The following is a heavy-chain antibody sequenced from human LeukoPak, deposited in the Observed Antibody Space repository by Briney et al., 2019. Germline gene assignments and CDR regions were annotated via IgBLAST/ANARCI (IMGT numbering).Heavy chain of an antibody. V-gene: IGHV1-18*01. J-gene: IGHJ6*02. CDR1: GYTFTRYG. CDR2: ISAHNGNT. CDR3: ATEYYYGSGSLYYYYGMDV. Sequence: ASVKVSCKPSGYTFTRYGISWVRQAPGQGLEWMGWISAHNGNTKYAQKLQGRVTMTTVTSTSTAYMELSSLRSEDTAVYYCATEYYYGSGSLYYYYGMDVWGQGTTVTVSS. D-gene: IGHD3-10*01.